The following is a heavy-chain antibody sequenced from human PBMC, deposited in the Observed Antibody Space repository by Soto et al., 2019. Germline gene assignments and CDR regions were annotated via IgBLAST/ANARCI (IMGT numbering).Heavy chain of an antibody. Sequence: SETLSLTCAVYGGSFSGYYWSWIRQPPGKGLEWIGEINHSGSTNYNPSLKSRVTISVDTSKNQFSLKLSSVTAADTAVYYCARGRKVAAPRGRYAFDIWGQGTMLTVSS. CDR1: GGSFSGYY. J-gene: IGHJ3*02. CDR2: INHSGST. V-gene: IGHV4-34*01. CDR3: ARGRKVAAPRGRYAFDI. D-gene: IGHD2-15*01.